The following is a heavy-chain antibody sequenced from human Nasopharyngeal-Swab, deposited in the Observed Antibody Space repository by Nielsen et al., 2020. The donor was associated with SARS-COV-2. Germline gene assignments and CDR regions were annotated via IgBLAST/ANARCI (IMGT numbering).Heavy chain of an antibody. Sequence: GESLQISCAASGFTFRSYDMHWVRQGTGKGLEWVSAIGNAGDTYYPGSVKGRFTISRENAKNSLYLQMNSLRAEDTAVYYCARARYWLAASGPFFDYWGQGTLVTVPQ. CDR2: IGNAGDT. V-gene: IGHV3-13*01. CDR3: ARARYWLAASGPFFDY. D-gene: IGHD6-13*01. CDR1: GFTFRSYD. J-gene: IGHJ4*02.